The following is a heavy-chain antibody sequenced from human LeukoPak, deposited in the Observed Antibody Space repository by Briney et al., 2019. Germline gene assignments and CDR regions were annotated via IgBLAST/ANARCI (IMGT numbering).Heavy chain of an antibody. J-gene: IGHJ4*02. D-gene: IGHD3-9*01. Sequence: PGGSLILSCAASGFTFSSYAMSWVRQAPGKGLEWVSAISGSGGSTYYADSVKGRFTISRDNSKNTLYLQMNSLRAEDTAVYYCAKDPYYDILTGYYDYWGQGTLVTVSS. CDR3: AKDPYYDILTGYYDY. CDR1: GFTFSSYA. CDR2: ISGSGGST. V-gene: IGHV3-23*01.